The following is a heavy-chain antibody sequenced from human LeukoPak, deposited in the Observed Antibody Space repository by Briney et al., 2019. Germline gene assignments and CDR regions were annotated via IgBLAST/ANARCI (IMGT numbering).Heavy chain of an antibody. CDR3: ASGGYCSSTSCYVINWFDP. CDR1: GFTFSSYA. D-gene: IGHD2-2*01. V-gene: IGHV3-30-3*01. J-gene: IGHJ5*02. Sequence: PGGSLRLSCAASGFTFSSYAMHWVRQAPGKGLEWVAVISYDGSNKYYADSVKGRFTISRDNSKNTLYLQMNSLRAEDTAVYYCASGGYCSSTSCYVINWFDPWGQGTLVTVSS. CDR2: ISYDGSNK.